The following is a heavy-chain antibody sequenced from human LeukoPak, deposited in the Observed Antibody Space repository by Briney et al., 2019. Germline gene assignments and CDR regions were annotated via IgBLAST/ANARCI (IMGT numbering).Heavy chain of an antibody. V-gene: IGHV3-74*01. CDR2: INGDGSGT. Sequence: GGSLRLSCAASGFTFSSSWMHWVRQAPEKGLVWVSRINGDGSGTRYADSVKGRFTISRDNAKNTLYLQMNSLRAEDTAVYYCARGGDMGEVRNAMDVGGKGPRSPSPQ. D-gene: IGHD1-26*01. CDR1: GFTFSSSW. CDR3: ARGGDMGEVRNAMDV. J-gene: IGHJ6*01.